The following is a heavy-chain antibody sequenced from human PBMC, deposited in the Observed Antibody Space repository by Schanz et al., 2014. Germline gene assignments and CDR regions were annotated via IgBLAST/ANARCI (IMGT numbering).Heavy chain of an antibody. CDR3: TRSYYDFSWGSYRFRAFDI. D-gene: IGHD3-16*02. V-gene: IGHV3-74*02. J-gene: IGHJ3*02. Sequence: EVQLVESGGGLVKPGGSLRLSCAASGFTFSSYGMHWVRQVPGKGLEWVSCTNGDGTNAKYADSVKGRFTISRDNAKKTLSLQMISLRAEDTAIYFCTRSYYDFSWGSYRFRAFDIWGQGTTVIVSS. CDR2: TNGDGTNA. CDR1: GFTFSSYG.